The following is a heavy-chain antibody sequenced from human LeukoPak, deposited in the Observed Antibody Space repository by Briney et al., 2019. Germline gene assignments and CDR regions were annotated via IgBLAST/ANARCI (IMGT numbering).Heavy chain of an antibody. D-gene: IGHD2-15*01. Sequence: SVKVSCKASGGTFSSYAISWVRQAPGQGLEWMGGIIPIFGTANYAQKFQGRVTITADESTSTAYMELSSLRSEDTAVYYCARGDLKGYCSGGSCYFDYWGRGTLVTVSS. CDR2: IIPIFGTA. CDR3: ARGDLKGYCSGGSCYFDY. J-gene: IGHJ4*02. V-gene: IGHV1-69*13. CDR1: GGTFSSYA.